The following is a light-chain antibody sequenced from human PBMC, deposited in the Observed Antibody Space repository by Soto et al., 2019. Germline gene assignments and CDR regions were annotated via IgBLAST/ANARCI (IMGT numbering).Light chain of an antibody. CDR3: KQYDKLPRP. Sequence: DIQMTQSPSSLSASVGDRVTITCQASQDISNYLNWYQQKPGKAPKLLIYDASNLETGVPSRFSGSGSGTDFTFTISSLQPEDISTYYCKQYDKLPRPFGQGPKSDIK. J-gene: IGKJ1*01. CDR2: DAS. CDR1: QDISNY. V-gene: IGKV1-33*01.